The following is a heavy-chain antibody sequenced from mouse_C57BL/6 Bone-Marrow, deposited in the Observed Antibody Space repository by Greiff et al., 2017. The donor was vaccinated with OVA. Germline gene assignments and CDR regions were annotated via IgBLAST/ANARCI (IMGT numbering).Heavy chain of an antibody. CDR1: GFNIKDYY. J-gene: IGHJ3*01. V-gene: IGHV14-2*01. CDR3: ARQFYYGSSYAWFAY. Sequence: VHVKQSGAELVKPGASVKLSCTASGFNIKDYYMHWVKQRTEQGLEWIGRIDPEDGETKYAPKFQGKATITADTSSNTAYMQLSSLTSEDTAVYYGARQFYYGSSYAWFAYWGQGTLVTVSA. D-gene: IGHD1-1*01. CDR2: IDPEDGET.